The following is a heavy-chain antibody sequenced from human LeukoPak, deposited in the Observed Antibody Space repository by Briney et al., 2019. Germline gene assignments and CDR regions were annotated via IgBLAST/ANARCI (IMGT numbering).Heavy chain of an antibody. D-gene: IGHD5-24*01. Sequence: GGSLRLSCAGSGFTFSSNWMHWVRQAPGKGLVWVSRINSDGSSTNYADSVKGRFTISRDNAKNTLYLQMNSLRAEDTAVNYCARGRREGYNHYFDYWGQGTLVTVSS. CDR2: INSDGSST. V-gene: IGHV3-74*01. CDR3: ARGRREGYNHYFDY. CDR1: GFTFSSNW. J-gene: IGHJ4*02.